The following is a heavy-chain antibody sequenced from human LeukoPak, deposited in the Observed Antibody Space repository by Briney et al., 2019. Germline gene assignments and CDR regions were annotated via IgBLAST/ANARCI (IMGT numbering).Heavy chain of an antibody. CDR2: IIPVFDTA. CDR1: GGTFSSYA. J-gene: IGHJ4*02. D-gene: IGHD3-16*01. V-gene: IGHV1-69*05. Sequence: ASVKVSCKASGGTFSSYAISWVRQAPGQGLEWMGGIIPVFDTANYAQKFQGRVTMTTDTSTTTAHMELRSLTSDDTAIYYCARHGGIGPKRDYFDYWGPGTLVTVSS. CDR3: ARHGGIGPKRDYFDY.